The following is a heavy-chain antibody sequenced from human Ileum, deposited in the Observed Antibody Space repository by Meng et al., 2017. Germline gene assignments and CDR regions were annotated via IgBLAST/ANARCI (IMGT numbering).Heavy chain of an antibody. Sequence: ASVKVSCKASGGTFSSYEINWVRQATGQGLEWMGWMNPDSGNTGYAQKFLGRVTITRDTSISTAYMELSSLRSEDTAVYYCARQSIRGVCSGGSCYYYGRDVWGQGTMVTVSS. CDR2: MNPDSGNT. V-gene: IGHV1-8*03. D-gene: IGHD2-15*01. CDR3: ARQSIRGVCSGGSCYYYGRDV. CDR1: GGTFSSYE. J-gene: IGHJ6*02.